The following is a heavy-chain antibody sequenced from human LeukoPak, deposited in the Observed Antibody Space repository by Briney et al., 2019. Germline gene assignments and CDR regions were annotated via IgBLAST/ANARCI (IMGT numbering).Heavy chain of an antibody. CDR3: ARDSLVVVGNFDY. CDR2: IIPIFGTA. CDR1: GGTFSSYA. J-gene: IGHJ4*02. D-gene: IGHD2-15*01. V-gene: IGHV1-69*05. Sequence: SVKVSXKASGGTFSSYAISWVRQAPGQGLEWMGRIIPIFGTANYAQKFQGRVTITTDESTSTAYMELSSLRSEDTAVYDCARDSLVVVGNFDYWGREPWSPSPQ.